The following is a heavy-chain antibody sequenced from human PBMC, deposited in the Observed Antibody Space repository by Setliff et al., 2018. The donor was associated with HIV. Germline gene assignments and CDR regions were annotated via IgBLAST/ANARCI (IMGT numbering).Heavy chain of an antibody. D-gene: IGHD3-9*01. V-gene: IGHV3-33*01. CDR3: ARAPGDILTAYFGGLDY. CDR1: GFAFSTFA. J-gene: IGHJ4*02. CDR2: IWDDGNKK. Sequence: PGGSLRLSCTASGFAFSTFAMHWVRQAPGKGLEWVAVIWDDGNKKDYGDSVKGRFTISRDNSKDTLYLQMSSLRADDTAIYYCARAPGDILTAYFGGLDYWGQGALVTVSS.